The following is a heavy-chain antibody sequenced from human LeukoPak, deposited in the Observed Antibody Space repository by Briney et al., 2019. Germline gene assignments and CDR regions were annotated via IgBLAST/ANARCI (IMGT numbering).Heavy chain of an antibody. D-gene: IGHD2-2*01. CDR1: VYTFTGYY. Sequence: ASVKVSCKASVYTFTGYYMHWVRQAPGQGLEWMGWINPNSGGTNSAQKFQGRGTMTSDTSISTAYMELSRLRSDDTAVYYWAIKPGYCSSTSCRPLEFDPWGQGTLVTVSS. CDR3: AIKPGYCSSTSCRPLEFDP. V-gene: IGHV1-2*02. J-gene: IGHJ5*02. CDR2: INPNSGGT.